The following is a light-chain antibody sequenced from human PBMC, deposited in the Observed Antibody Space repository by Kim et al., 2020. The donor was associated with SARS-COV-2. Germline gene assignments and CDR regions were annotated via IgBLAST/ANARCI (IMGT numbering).Light chain of an antibody. J-gene: IGKJ2*01. CDR1: QDSRSD. Sequence: SASVGDRVTITCRASQDSRSDLGWFQQKPGKAPKRLIYDAISLESGVPSRFSGSGSGTEFTLTINSLRPEDFTTYYCLQHRSFPYTFGRGTKLEI. CDR2: DAI. V-gene: IGKV1-17*01. CDR3: LQHRSFPYT.